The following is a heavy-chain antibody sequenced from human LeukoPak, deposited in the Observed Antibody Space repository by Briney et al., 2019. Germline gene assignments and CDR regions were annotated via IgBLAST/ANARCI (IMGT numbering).Heavy chain of an antibody. D-gene: IGHD5-18*01. J-gene: IGHJ4*02. CDR3: ASFFSSYGYDY. CDR2: IYHSGST. V-gene: IGHV4-30-2*01. Sequence: PSETLSLTCAVSGGSISSGGYSWSWIRQPPGKGLEWIGYIYHSGSTYYNPSLKSRVTISVDRSKNQFSLKQSSVTAADTAVYYCASFFSSYGYDYWGQGTLVTVSS. CDR1: GGSISSGGYS.